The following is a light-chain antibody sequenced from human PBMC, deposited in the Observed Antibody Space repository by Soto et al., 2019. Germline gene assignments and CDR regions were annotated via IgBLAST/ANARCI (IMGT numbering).Light chain of an antibody. CDR1: SSDVGAYDY. J-gene: IGLJ1*01. CDR3: SSFAGSNNFPYV. Sequence: QSALTQPPSASGSPGQSVAISCTGTSSDVGAYDYVSWYQQHPGKAPKLMIYEINKRPSGVPDRFSGSKSGNTDSLTVSGLQAEDEADYYCSSFAGSNNFPYVFGTGTKVTAL. CDR2: EIN. V-gene: IGLV2-8*01.